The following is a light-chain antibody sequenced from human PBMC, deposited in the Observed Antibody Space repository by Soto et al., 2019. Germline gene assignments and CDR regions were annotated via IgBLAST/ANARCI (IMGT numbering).Light chain of an antibody. CDR2: DNN. J-gene: IGLJ2*01. Sequence: QSVLTQPPSVSAAPGQKGTISCSGSSSNIGNNYVSWYQQLPGTAPKLLIYDNNKRPSGIPDRFSGSQSGTSATLGITGLQTGDEADYYCGTWDSSLSAVVFGGGTKVTVL. CDR1: SSNIGNNY. V-gene: IGLV1-51*01. CDR3: GTWDSSLSAVV.